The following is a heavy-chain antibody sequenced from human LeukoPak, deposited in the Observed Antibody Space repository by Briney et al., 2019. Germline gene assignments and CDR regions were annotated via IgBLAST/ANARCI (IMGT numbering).Heavy chain of an antibody. CDR1: GFTFRSYN. V-gene: IGHV3-48*02. D-gene: IGHD6-6*01. CDR3: ARSANPGVHEFDP. Sequence: GGSLRLSCAASGFTFRSYNMAWVRQAPGKGLEWLSYITTSNTINYADSVKGRFTMSRDNAKNSPYLQMNSLRDEDTAVYYCARSANPGVHEFDPWGQGTLVTVSS. CDR2: ITTSNTI. J-gene: IGHJ5*02.